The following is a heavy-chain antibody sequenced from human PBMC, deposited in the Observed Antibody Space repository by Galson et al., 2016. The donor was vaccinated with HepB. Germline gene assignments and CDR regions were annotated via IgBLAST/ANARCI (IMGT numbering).Heavy chain of an antibody. Sequence: SLRLSCAASGFSFSNSGMSWVRQAPGKGLEWVSGITLSGDATHYADFARGRFTISRDNSKNTLYLYLNSLTAGDTVLYYCGKHGGFDYWGQGALVTVSS. CDR1: GFSFSNSG. D-gene: IGHD3-16*01. J-gene: IGHJ4*02. V-gene: IGHV3-23*01. CDR3: GKHGGFDY. CDR2: ITLSGDAT.